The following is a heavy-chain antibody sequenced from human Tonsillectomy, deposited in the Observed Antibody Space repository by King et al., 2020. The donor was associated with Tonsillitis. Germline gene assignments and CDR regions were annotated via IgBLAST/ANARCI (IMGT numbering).Heavy chain of an antibody. D-gene: IGHD1-1*01. CDR2: INHRGST. V-gene: IGHV4-34*01. CDR1: GGSFSGYY. Sequence: VQLQQWGAGLLKPSETLSLTCAVYGGSFSGYYWSWIRQPPGKGLEWIGEINHRGSTNYNPSPKRRVTISVDTPKNQFSLKLSSVTAADTAVYYCARGWRVQYYFDYWGQGTLVTVSS. J-gene: IGHJ4*02. CDR3: ARGWRVQYYFDY.